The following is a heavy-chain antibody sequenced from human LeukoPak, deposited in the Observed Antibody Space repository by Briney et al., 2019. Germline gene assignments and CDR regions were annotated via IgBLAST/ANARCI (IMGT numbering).Heavy chain of an antibody. Sequence: PSETLSLTCTVSGGSISSYYWSWIRQPPGKGLEWIGYIYYSGSTNYNPSLKSRVTISVDTSKNQFSLKLSSVTAADTAVYYCARHREGTLDCWGQGTLVTVSS. CDR3: ARHREGTLDC. D-gene: IGHD1-14*01. J-gene: IGHJ4*02. CDR1: GGSISSYY. V-gene: IGHV4-59*08. CDR2: IYYSGST.